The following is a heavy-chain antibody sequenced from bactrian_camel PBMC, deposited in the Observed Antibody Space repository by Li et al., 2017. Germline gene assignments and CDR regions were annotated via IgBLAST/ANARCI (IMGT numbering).Heavy chain of an antibody. CDR1: GFTFSSSW. CDR2: VNGGGSAT. V-gene: IGHV3S1*01. CDR3: ATLLGWYVAFDY. D-gene: IGHD6*01. Sequence: QLVESGGGLVQPGGSRRLSCAASGFTFSSSWMYWVRQAPGKGLEWVSSVNGGGSATYYLDSMKGRFTMSRDNTRNTVYLQMNSLKSEDTALYYCATLLGWYVAFDYWGQGTQVTVS. J-gene: IGHJ6*01.